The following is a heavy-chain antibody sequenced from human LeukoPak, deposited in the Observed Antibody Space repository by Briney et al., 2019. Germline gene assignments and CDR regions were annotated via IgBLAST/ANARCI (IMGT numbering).Heavy chain of an antibody. Sequence: SETLSLTCAVSAYSISSGYYWGWIRQPPGKGLEWIGSIYHSGSTSYYPSLKSRVTISVDTYRNQFSLKLRSVTAADTAVYYCARSEAYCSGVSCYNNWFDPWGQGTLVTVSS. V-gene: IGHV4-38-2*01. CDR3: ARSEAYCSGVSCYNNWFDP. D-gene: IGHD2-15*01. CDR2: IYHSGST. J-gene: IGHJ5*02. CDR1: AYSISSGYY.